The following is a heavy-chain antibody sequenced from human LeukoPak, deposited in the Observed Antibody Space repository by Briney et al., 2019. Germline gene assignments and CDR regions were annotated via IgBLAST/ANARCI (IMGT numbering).Heavy chain of an antibody. J-gene: IGHJ3*02. CDR3: AGVGATHDAFDI. D-gene: IGHD1-26*01. CDR1: GGSISSSSYY. CDR2: IYYSGST. Sequence: SETLSLTCTVSGGSISSSSYYWGWIRQPPGKGLEWIGSIYYSGSTYYNPSLKSRVTISVDTSKNQFSLKLSSVTAADTAVYYCAGVGATHDAFDIWGQGTMVTVSS. V-gene: IGHV4-39*01.